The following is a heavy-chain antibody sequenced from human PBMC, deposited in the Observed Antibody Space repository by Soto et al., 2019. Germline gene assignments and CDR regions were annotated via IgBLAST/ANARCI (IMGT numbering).Heavy chain of an antibody. CDR1: GFTFSRYW. D-gene: IGHD5-18*01. V-gene: IGHV3-7*01. J-gene: IGHJ3*02. Sequence: LRLSCAASGFTFSRYWMNWVRQAPGKGLEWVANIKQDGTEKNYVDSVKGRFTISRDNARKSLYLQMDSLRAEDTAVYFCARGDTPMITGMDSFDIWGQGTMVTVSS. CDR2: IKQDGTEK. CDR3: ARGDTPMITGMDSFDI.